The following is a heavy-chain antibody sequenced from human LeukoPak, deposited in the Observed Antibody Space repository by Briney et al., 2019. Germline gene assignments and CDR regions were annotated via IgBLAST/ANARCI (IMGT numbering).Heavy chain of an antibody. CDR1: GFTFSSYW. Sequence: GGSLRLSCAGSGFTFSSYWMHWVRQAPGKGLVWVSRINSDGSSTSYADSVKGRFTISRDNAKNTLYLQMSSLRAEDTAVYYCAKRLAGAKGDDYWGQGTLDTVSS. D-gene: IGHD1-26*01. CDR3: AKRLAGAKGDDY. J-gene: IGHJ4*02. V-gene: IGHV3-74*01. CDR2: INSDGSST.